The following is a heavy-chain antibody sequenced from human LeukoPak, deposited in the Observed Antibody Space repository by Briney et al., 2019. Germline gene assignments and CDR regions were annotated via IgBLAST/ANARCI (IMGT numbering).Heavy chain of an antibody. CDR3: VRAYDY. Sequence: SETLSFTCAVYGGSFSGSNWSWIRQPPGKRLEWIGEIYNSGSTIYNPSLKSRVTISVDTSKNQFSLNLISVTAADTAVYYCVRAYDYWGQGTLVTVSS. V-gene: IGHV4-34*01. CDR1: GGSFSGSN. J-gene: IGHJ4*02. CDR2: IYNSGST.